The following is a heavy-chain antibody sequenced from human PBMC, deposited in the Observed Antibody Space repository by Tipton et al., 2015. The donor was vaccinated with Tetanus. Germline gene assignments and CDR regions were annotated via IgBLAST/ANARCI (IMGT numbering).Heavy chain of an antibody. CDR3: ARDRDGDYAAFDY. Sequence: SLRLSCAASGFTFSSYAMSWVRQAPGKGLEWVSAIFSGGSTYYADSVKGRFTISRDNSKNTLYLQMNSLRAEDTAVYYCARDRDGDYAAFDYWGQGTLVTVSS. CDR1: GFTFSSYA. CDR2: IFSGGST. J-gene: IGHJ4*02. D-gene: IGHD4-17*01. V-gene: IGHV3-66*01.